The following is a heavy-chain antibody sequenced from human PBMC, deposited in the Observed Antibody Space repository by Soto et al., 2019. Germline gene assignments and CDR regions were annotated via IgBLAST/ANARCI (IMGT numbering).Heavy chain of an antibody. D-gene: IGHD3-3*01. CDR2: IIPIFGTA. CDR1: GGTFSSYA. J-gene: IGHJ6*02. CDR3: ARGDTIFGVVTNYYYYGMDV. Sequence: QVQLVQSGAEVKKPGSSVKVSCKASGGTFSSYAISWVRQAPGQGLEWMGGIIPIFGTANYAQKFQGRVTITADESTSTADMELSSLRSEDTAVYYCARGDTIFGVVTNYYYYGMDVWGQGTTVTVSS. V-gene: IGHV1-69*12.